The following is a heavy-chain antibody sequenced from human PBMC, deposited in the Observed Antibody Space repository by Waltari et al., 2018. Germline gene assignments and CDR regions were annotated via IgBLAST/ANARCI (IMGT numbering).Heavy chain of an antibody. CDR2: IKQDGSEK. CDR3: AREGGHYDFWSGSPGRLSYYYYYMDV. J-gene: IGHJ6*03. CDR1: GFTFSSYW. D-gene: IGHD3-3*01. V-gene: IGHV3-7*01. Sequence: EVQLVESGGGLVQPGGSLRLSCAASGFTFSSYWMSWVRQAPGKGLEWVANIKQDGSEKYSGDSGKGRFTISRDNAKNSLYLQMNSLRAEDTAVYYCAREGGHYDFWSGSPGRLSYYYYYMDVWGKGTTVTVSS.